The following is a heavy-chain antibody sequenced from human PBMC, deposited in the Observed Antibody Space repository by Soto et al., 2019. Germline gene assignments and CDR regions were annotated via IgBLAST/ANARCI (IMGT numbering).Heavy chain of an antibody. J-gene: IGHJ3*02. CDR1: GYTFINYG. V-gene: IGHV1-18*01. D-gene: IGHD1-26*01. CDR2: LSAYNGDT. CDR3: ARWSAIVGGAEALDI. Sequence: QVQLVQSGAEVKKPGASVRVSCKTSGYTFINYGITWVRQAPGQGLEWMGWLSAYNGDTSSSEKLQDRFTMTTDTSTNTVYMDLRSLRSDDTVVYYCARWSAIVGGAEALDIWGQGTMVIVSS.